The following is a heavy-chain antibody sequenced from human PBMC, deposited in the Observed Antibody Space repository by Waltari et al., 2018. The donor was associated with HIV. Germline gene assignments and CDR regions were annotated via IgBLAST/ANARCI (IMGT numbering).Heavy chain of an antibody. CDR2: IKEDGSEK. J-gene: IGHJ4*02. D-gene: IGHD1-7*01. CDR1: GFTFSGSW. CDR3: ARFTFTATMDD. Sequence: EVQLVESGGGLVQPGGSLRLTCAASGFTFSGSWMTWVRQAPGKGVGWVATIKEDGSEKYYVDSVKGRFTISRDSAENSLYLQMSSLRAEDTSVYYCARFTFTATMDDWGQGTLVTVSS. V-gene: IGHV3-7*01.